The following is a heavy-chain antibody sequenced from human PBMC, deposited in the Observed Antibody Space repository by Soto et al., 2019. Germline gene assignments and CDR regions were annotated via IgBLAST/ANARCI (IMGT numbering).Heavy chain of an antibody. CDR2: IYYSGST. V-gene: IGHV4-31*03. CDR3: ASFWSGYYDQAYYYYGMDV. J-gene: IGHJ6*02. D-gene: IGHD3-3*01. CDR1: GGSISSGRYY. Sequence: SETLSLTCTVSGGSISSGRYYWSWIRQHPGKGLEWIGYIYYSGSTYYNPSLKSRVTISVDTSKNQFSLKLSSVTAADTAVYYCASFWSGYYDQAYYYYGMDVWGQGTTVTVSS.